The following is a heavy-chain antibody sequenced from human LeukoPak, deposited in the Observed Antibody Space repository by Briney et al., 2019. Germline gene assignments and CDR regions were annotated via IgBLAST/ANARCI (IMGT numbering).Heavy chain of an antibody. CDR1: GGSFSGYY. D-gene: IGHD6-19*01. CDR3: ARVAYSST. J-gene: IGHJ4*02. V-gene: IGHV3-11*01. CDR2: ISSSGSTI. Sequence: LSLTCAVYGGSFSGYYWSWIRQAPGKGLEWVSYISSSGSTIYYADSVKGRFTISRDNAKNSLYLQMNSLRAEDTAVYYCARVAYSSTGGQGTLVTVSS.